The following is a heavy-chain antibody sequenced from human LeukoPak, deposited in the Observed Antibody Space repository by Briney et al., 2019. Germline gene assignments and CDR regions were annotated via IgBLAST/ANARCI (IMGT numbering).Heavy chain of an antibody. CDR2: IYYSGST. Sequence: PSETLSLTCTVSGGSISSGGYYWSWIRQHPGKGLEWIGYIYYSGSTYYNPSLKSRVTISVDTSKNQFSLKLSSVTAADTAVYYCARGRGYSYGTRSYYFDYWGQGTLVTVSS. CDR1: GGSISSGGYY. J-gene: IGHJ4*02. D-gene: IGHD5-18*01. CDR3: ARGRGYSYGTRSYYFDY. V-gene: IGHV4-31*03.